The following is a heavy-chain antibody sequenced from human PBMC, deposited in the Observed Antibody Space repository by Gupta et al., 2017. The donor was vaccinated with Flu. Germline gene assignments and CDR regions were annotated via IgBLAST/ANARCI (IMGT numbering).Heavy chain of an antibody. D-gene: IGHD6-19*01. J-gene: IGHJ4*02. CDR3: AKELNSNGYNSYFDN. CDR1: GFTFSSYG. Sequence: QVQLVESGGGVVQPGRSLRLSCAGSGFTFSSYGMHWVSQAPGQGLEWVAVVSSDGITKYYADSVKGRFTISRDNSRNTLYLQMNSLRAEDTAVYYCAKELNSNGYNSYFDNWGQGTLVTASS. V-gene: IGHV3-30*18. CDR2: VSSDGITK.